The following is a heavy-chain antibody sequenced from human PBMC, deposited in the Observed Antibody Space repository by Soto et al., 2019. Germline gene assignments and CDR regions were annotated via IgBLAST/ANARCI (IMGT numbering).Heavy chain of an antibody. D-gene: IGHD3-9*01. J-gene: IGHJ3*02. CDR3: ARDGGTYYDILTGYRGGGAFDI. V-gene: IGHV3-66*01. Sequence: GGSLRLSCAASGFTVSSNYMSWVRQAPGKGLEWVSVIYSGGSTYYADSVKGRFTISRDNSKNTLYLQMNSLRAEDTAVYYCARDGGTYYDILTGYRGGGAFDIWGQGTMVTVSS. CDR1: GFTVSSNY. CDR2: IYSGGST.